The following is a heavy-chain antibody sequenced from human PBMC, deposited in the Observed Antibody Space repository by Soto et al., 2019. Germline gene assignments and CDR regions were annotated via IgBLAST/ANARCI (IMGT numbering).Heavy chain of an antibody. V-gene: IGHV3-23*01. CDR3: SKWDGYGDQ. D-gene: IGHD5-12*01. J-gene: IGHJ5*02. Sequence: EVQLLESGGGLVQPGGSLRLSCAASGFTFSTNSMTWVRQAPGKGLEWVCGISGCGDSTHYADSVKGRFTISRDNSKNMVYLQMNSLTADDTAVYFCSKWDGYGDQWGQGTLVTVSS. CDR1: GFTFSTNS. CDR2: ISGCGDST.